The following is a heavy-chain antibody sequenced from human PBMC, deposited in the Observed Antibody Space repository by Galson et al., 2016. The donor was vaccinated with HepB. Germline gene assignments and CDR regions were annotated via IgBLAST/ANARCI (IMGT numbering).Heavy chain of an antibody. Sequence: CAISGDSVSSEDAAWNWIRQSPSRGLEWLGRTYYRSKWYNEYAVSVQSRITINPDTSKNQFSLQLNSVTLEDTAVYYCARGVAPWALGSLGFHMDVWGQGTTVTGSS. CDR1: GDSVSSEDAA. V-gene: IGHV6-1*01. CDR2: TYYRSKWYN. J-gene: IGHJ6*02. CDR3: ARGVAPWALGSLGFHMDV. D-gene: IGHD1-26*01.